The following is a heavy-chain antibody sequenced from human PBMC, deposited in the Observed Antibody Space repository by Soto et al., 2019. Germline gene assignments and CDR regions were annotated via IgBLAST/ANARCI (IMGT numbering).Heavy chain of an antibody. CDR1: GGSISSYY. D-gene: IGHD2-2*01. CDR2: IYYSGST. Sequence: SETLSLTCTVSGGSISSYYWSWIRQPPGKGLEWIGYIYYSGSTNYNPSLKSRVTISVDTSKNQFSLKLSSVTAADTAVYYCVRDLANSTPYYFDYWGQGTLVTVSS. V-gene: IGHV4-59*01. CDR3: VRDLANSTPYYFDY. J-gene: IGHJ4*02.